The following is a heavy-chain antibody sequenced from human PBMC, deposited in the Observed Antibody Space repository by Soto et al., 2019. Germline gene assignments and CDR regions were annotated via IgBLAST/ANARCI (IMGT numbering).Heavy chain of an antibody. V-gene: IGHV2-5*02. CDR3: ARTTIETTAYYY. D-gene: IGHD4-4*01. CDR1: GFSLSTSGVG. J-gene: IGHJ4*02. CDR2: IYWDDDK. Sequence: SGPTLVNPTQTLTLTCTFSGFSLSTSGVGVSWIRQPPGKALEWLALIYWDDDKRYSPSLKSRVTITKDTSKNQVVLTMTNMDPVDTATYYCARTTIETTAYYYWGLGTLVTVSS.